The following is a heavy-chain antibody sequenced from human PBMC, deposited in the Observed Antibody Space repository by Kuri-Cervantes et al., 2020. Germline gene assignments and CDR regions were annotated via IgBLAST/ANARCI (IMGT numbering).Heavy chain of an antibody. J-gene: IGHJ4*02. CDR2: IDNDGNNI. Sequence: GSLRLSCTASGFTFSYFWMHWVRQAPGKGLVWVSRIDNDGNNIAYADSVKGRFTISRDNAKNTLYLQMNSLRAEDTAVYYCARDLGWTFDYWGQGTLVTVSS. CDR3: ARDLGWTFDY. D-gene: IGHD3/OR15-3a*01. CDR1: GFTFSYFW. V-gene: IGHV3-74*01.